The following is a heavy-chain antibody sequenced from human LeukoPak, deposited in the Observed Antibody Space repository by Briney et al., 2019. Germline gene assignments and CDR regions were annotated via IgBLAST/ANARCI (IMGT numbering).Heavy chain of an antibody. CDR1: GASISSYY. CDR2: IFYRGAT. V-gene: IGHV4-59*01. J-gene: IGHJ4*02. CDR3: ASGPYPAAGTDHQFDY. Sequence: PSETLSPACTVSGASISSYYWSWIRQPPGKGLEWIGYIFYRGATHYNPSLKSRVTISVDTSKNQFSLRLTSVTAADTAVYYCASGPYPAAGTDHQFDYWGQGILVPVFS. D-gene: IGHD6-13*01.